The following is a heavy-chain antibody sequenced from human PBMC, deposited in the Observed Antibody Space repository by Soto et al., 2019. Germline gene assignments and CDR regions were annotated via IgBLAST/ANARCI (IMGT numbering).Heavy chain of an antibody. J-gene: IGHJ4*02. Sequence: GSSLGLSSTASRFTFRSYIMNWVLQVPGKGLEWISTITADGGGTFYPDSVKGRFTISRDNSKNTLYLQIDNLRAEDTALYYSAKDRVGSGWPEFDCWGQGTQVTVSS. CDR1: RFTFRSYI. CDR3: AKDRVGSGWPEFDC. CDR2: ITADGGGT. V-gene: IGHV3-23*01. D-gene: IGHD6-19*01.